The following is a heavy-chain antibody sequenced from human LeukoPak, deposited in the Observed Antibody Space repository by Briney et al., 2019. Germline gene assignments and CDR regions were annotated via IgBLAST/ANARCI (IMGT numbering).Heavy chain of an antibody. CDR3: AKADYGDYVGLDY. J-gene: IGHJ4*02. CDR1: GFTFDDYA. CDR2: ISWNSGSI. Sequence: GGSLRLSCAASGFTFDDYAMHWVRQAPGKGLEWVSGISWNSGSIGYADSVKGRFTISSDNAKNSLYLQMNSLRAEDTALYCCAKADYGDYVGLDYWGQGTLVAVSS. V-gene: IGHV3-9*01. D-gene: IGHD4-17*01.